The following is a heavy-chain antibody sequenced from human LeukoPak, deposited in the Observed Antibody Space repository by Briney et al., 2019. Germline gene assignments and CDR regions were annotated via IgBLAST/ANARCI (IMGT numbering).Heavy chain of an antibody. CDR2: MNPNSGNT. Sequence: ASVKVSCKAPGYTFTSYDINWVRQATGQGLEWMGWMNPNSGNTGYAQKFQGRVTMTRNTSISTAYMELSSLRSEDTAVYYCARPLVNYDFWSGYSYVGAFDIWGQGTMVTVSS. D-gene: IGHD3-3*01. V-gene: IGHV1-8*01. J-gene: IGHJ3*02. CDR3: ARPLVNYDFWSGYSYVGAFDI. CDR1: GYTFTSYD.